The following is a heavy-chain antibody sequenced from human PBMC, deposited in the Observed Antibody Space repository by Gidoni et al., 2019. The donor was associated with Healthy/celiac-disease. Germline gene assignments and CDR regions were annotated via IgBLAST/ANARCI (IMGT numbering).Heavy chain of an antibody. V-gene: IGHV3-21*01. CDR3: ARGGSFFRLRSAGHAFDI. CDR2: ISSSSSYI. D-gene: IGHD1-26*01. J-gene: IGHJ3*02. CDR1: GFTFSSYS. Sequence: EVQLVESGGGLVKPGGSLRLSCAASGFTFSSYSMNWVRQAPGKGLEWVSSISSSSSYIYYADSVKGRFTISRDNAKNSLYLQMNSLRAEDTAVYYCARGGSFFRLRSAGHAFDIWGQGTMVTVSS.